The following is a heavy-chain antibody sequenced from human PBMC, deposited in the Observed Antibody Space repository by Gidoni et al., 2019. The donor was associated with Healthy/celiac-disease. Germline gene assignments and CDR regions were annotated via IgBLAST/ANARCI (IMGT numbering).Heavy chain of an antibody. CDR1: GYTFPSYD. CDR3: ARGGWGGSYAYRDY. Sequence: QVQLVQSGAEVKKPGASVKVSCKASGYTFPSYDINWVRQATGQGFEWMGWMNPTSGNTGYAQKFQGRVTMTRNTSISTAYMGLSSRRSEDTAVYYCARGGWGGSYAYRDYWGQGTLVTVSS. J-gene: IGHJ4*02. V-gene: IGHV1-8*01. CDR2: MNPTSGNT. D-gene: IGHD1-26*01.